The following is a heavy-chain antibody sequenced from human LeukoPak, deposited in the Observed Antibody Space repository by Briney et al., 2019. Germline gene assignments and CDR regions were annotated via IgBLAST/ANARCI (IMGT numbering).Heavy chain of an antibody. V-gene: IGHV3-33*01. CDR2: AYSNGLYK. CDR1: GFTFSFYG. CDR3: ARFAGSGWYYFDY. D-gene: IGHD6-19*01. Sequence: GGSLRLSCAASGFTFSFYGMHWVRQAPGKGLEWVAVAYSNGLYKYNSDAVKGRFTISKDNSKNMLYLQMNSLTVEDTAVYYCARFAGSGWYYFDYWGQGTLVTVSS. J-gene: IGHJ4*02.